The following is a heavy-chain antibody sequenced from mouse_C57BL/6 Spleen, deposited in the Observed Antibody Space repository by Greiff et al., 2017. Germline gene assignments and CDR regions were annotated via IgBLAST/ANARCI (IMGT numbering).Heavy chain of an antibody. D-gene: IGHD2-4*01. CDR2: IHPSDSDT. CDR3: AEGYDYDWFAY. J-gene: IGHJ3*01. CDR1: GYTFTSYW. V-gene: IGHV1-74*01. Sequence: VQLQQPGAELVKPGASVKVSCKASGYTFTSYWMHWVKQRPGQGLEWIGRIHPSDSDTNYNQKFKGKATLTVDKSSSTAYMQLSSLTSEDSAVYYCAEGYDYDWFAYWGQGTLVTVSA.